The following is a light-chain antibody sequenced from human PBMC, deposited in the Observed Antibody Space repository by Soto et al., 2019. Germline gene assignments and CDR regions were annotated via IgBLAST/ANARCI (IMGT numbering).Light chain of an antibody. V-gene: IGKV1-39*01. CDR1: HNISNY. CDR3: QQSYSTPRT. J-gene: IGKJ1*01. CDR2: AAS. Sequence: DIQMTQSPSSLSASVGDRVTITCRASHNISNYLNWYQQEPGKAPKLLIYAASSLQSGVPSRFSGSGSGTDFTLTINSLQPEDFATYYCQQSYSTPRTFGQGTKVDI.